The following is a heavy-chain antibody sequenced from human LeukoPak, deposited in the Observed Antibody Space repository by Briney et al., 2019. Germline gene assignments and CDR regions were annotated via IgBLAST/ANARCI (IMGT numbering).Heavy chain of an antibody. CDR2: IIPILGIA. V-gene: IGHV1-69*04. CDR1: GGTFSSYA. Sequence: SVKVPCKASGGTFSSYAISWVRQAPGQGLEWMGRIIPILGIANYAQKFQGRVTITADKSTSTAYMELSSLRSEDTAVYYCARDGPIYYDSSGYYLNWFDPWGQGTLVTVSS. D-gene: IGHD3-22*01. CDR3: ARDGPIYYDSSGYYLNWFDP. J-gene: IGHJ5*02.